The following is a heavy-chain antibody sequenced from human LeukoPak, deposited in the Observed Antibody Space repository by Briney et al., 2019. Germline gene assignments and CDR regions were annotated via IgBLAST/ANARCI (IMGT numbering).Heavy chain of an antibody. CDR3: AADGRDYGDYVVAFDI. D-gene: IGHD4-17*01. CDR2: IVVGSGNT. V-gene: IGHV1-58*01. J-gene: IGHJ3*02. Sequence: ASVKVSCKASGFTFTSSAVQWVRQARGQRLEWIGWIVVGSGNTNYAQKFQERVIITRDMSTSTAYMELSSLRSEDTAVYYCAADGRDYGDYVVAFDIWGQGTMVTVSS. CDR1: GFTFTSSA.